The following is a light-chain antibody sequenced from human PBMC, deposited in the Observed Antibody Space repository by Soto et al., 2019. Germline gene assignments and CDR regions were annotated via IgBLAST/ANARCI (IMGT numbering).Light chain of an antibody. Sequence: DIVMTQSPLSLPVTPGEPASISCRSSQSLLHSNGYNYLDWYLQKPGQSPQLLIYLGSNRSSGVTDRFSGSGSGTDFTLKISRVEAEDVGVYYCMRALQTPITFGQGTRLEIK. CDR1: QSLLHSNGYNY. V-gene: IGKV2-28*01. CDR2: LGS. J-gene: IGKJ5*01. CDR3: MRALQTPIT.